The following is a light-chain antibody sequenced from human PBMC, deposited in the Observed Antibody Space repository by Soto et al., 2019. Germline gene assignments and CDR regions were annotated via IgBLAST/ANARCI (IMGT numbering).Light chain of an antibody. J-gene: IGKJ5*01. CDR1: QSISAN. CDR3: QQYNSWTLIS. Sequence: EIMMTQSPATLSVSPGERATLSCRASQSISANIAWYQQKPGQAPRLLNYAASVRASGIPARFSGTGFGREFTLSISSLQSEDSAVYYCQQYNSWTLISFGQGTRLEIK. CDR2: AAS. V-gene: IGKV3-15*01.